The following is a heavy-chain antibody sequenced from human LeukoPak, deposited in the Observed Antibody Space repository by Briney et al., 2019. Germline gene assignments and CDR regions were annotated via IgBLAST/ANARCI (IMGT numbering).Heavy chain of an antibody. V-gene: IGHV3-30*03. CDR2: TSFDGGKN. D-gene: IGHD3-10*01. J-gene: IGHJ4*02. CDR1: GFTFSSYG. CDR3: ARALTVFRGVPNLDF. Sequence: PGRSLRLSCAASGFTFSSYGMNWVRQAPGKGLEWVAGTSFDGGKNYYIDSVKGRFTISRDNSKNTLYLQMNILRAEDTAVYYCARALTVFRGVPNLDFWGQGTLVSVSS.